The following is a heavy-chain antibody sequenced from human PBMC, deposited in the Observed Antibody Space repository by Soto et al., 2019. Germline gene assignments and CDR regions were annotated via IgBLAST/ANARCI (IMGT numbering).Heavy chain of an antibody. CDR3: ARPNTVTYDFDY. CDR1: GGSISSSSYY. V-gene: IGHV4-39*01. CDR2: IYYNGST. J-gene: IGHJ4*02. D-gene: IGHD4-17*01. Sequence: QLQLQESGPGLVKPSETLSLTCTVSGGSISSSSYYWGWIRQPPGQGLEWIGSIYYNGSTYYNPSLKSRVTLSVDTSKNQFSLKLSSVTAADTAVYYSARPNTVTYDFDYWCQGPLVTVSS.